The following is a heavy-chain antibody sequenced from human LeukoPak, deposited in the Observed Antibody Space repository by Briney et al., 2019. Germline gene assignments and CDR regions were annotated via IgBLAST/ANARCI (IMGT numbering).Heavy chain of an antibody. D-gene: IGHD2-2*01. J-gene: IGHJ6*03. Sequence: ASVKVSCXASGYTFTGYYMHWVRQAPGQGLEWMGGINPNSVGTNYAQKFQGRVTMTRAMSISTAYMELSRLRSDDTAVYYCASDPVPAAIHYYYYYIDVWGKGTTVTVSS. CDR1: GYTFTGYY. CDR2: INPNSVGT. CDR3: ASDPVPAAIHYYYYYIDV. V-gene: IGHV1-2*02.